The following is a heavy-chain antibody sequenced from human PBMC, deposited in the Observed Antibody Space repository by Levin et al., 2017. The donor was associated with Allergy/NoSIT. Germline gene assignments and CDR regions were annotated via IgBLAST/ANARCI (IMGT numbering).Heavy chain of an antibody. Sequence: GASVKVSCKASGGTFSSYAISWVRQAPGQGLEWMGGIIPIFGTANYAQKFQGRVTITADKSTSTAYMELSSLRSEDTAVYYCARGGLRLGETPFDYWGQGTLVTVSS. V-gene: IGHV1-69*06. J-gene: IGHJ4*02. D-gene: IGHD3-16*01. CDR1: GGTFSSYA. CDR3: ARGGLRLGETPFDY. CDR2: IIPIFGTA.